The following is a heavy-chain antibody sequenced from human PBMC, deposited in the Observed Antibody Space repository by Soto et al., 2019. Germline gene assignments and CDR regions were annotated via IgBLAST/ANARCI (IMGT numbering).Heavy chain of an antibody. J-gene: IGHJ4*02. Sequence: SQTLSLTCAISGDSVSSNSAAWNWIRQSPSRGLEWLGRTYYRSKWYNDYAVSVKSRITINPDTSKNQFSLQLNSVTPEDTAVYYCARTPRDSGWYPSCYFDYWVQGTLVTVSS. CDR2: TYYRSKWYN. V-gene: IGHV6-1*01. CDR1: GDSVSSNSAA. CDR3: ARTPRDSGWYPSCYFDY. D-gene: IGHD6-19*01.